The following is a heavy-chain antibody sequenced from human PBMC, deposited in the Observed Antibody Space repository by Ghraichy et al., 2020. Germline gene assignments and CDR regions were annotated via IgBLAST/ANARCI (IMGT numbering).Heavy chain of an antibody. CDR2: IYSCDRT. CDR3: ARDGVEGGQLAEFDY. V-gene: IGHV3-53*01. CDR1: GGSVSYNH. D-gene: IGHD6-6*01. Sequence: GGSLRLSCAVSGGSVSYNHMSWVRQAPGKGMEWVSVIYSCDRTSYADSVKGRFTISRDNSKNTLYLQMNNLRVDDTAMYYGARDGVEGGQLAEFDYWGQGTLVTVSS. J-gene: IGHJ4*02.